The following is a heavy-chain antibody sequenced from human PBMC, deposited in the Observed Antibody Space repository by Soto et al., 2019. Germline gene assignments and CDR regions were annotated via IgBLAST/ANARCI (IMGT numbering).Heavy chain of an antibody. CDR2: ISGSGGST. Sequence: GESLKISCAASGFTFSSYAMSWVRQAPGKGLEWVSAISGSGGSTYYADSVKGRFTISRDNSKNTLYLQMNSLRAEDTAVYYCAKDNAGYYDSSGSMGAFDIWGQGTMVTVSS. V-gene: IGHV3-23*01. J-gene: IGHJ3*02. CDR3: AKDNAGYYDSSGSMGAFDI. D-gene: IGHD3-22*01. CDR1: GFTFSSYA.